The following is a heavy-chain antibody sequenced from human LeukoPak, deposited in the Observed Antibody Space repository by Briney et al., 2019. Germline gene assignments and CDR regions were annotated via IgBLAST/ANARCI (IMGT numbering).Heavy chain of an antibody. J-gene: IGHJ3*02. V-gene: IGHV3-74*01. Sequence: PGGSLRLSCAASGFSFSSSWMHWVRQAPGKGLVWVSRINGDGSSTRYADSVKGRFTISRDNAKNTLYLQMNSLRAEDTAVYYCARGGLNALEAFDIWGRGTMVTVSS. D-gene: IGHD1-1*01. CDR2: INGDGSST. CDR1: GFSFSSSW. CDR3: ARGGLNALEAFDI.